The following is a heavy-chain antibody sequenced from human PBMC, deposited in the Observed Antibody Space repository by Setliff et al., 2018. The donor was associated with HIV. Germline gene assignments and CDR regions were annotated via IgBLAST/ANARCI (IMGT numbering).Heavy chain of an antibody. V-gene: IGHV1-69*05. D-gene: IGHD3-3*01. Sequence: ASVKVSCKASGGTFKNFAINWVRQAPGQGLEWMGGIIPISGTAVYAQNFRGRVTVATDDSTNTAYMEISSLKSDDTAVYFCARAPRIFPEFNNPHPHFDHWGQGTLVTVSS. CDR1: GGTFKNFA. CDR3: ARAPRIFPEFNNPHPHFDH. CDR2: IIPISGTA. J-gene: IGHJ4*02.